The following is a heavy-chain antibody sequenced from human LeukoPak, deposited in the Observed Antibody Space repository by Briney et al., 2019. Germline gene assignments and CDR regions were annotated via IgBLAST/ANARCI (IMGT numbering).Heavy chain of an antibody. CDR3: ASRELLLPPVY. Sequence: PSQTLSLTCTVSGGSISSGGYYWSWIRQPPGKGLEWIGYIYHSGSTYYNPSLKSRVTISVDRSKNQFSLKLSSVTAADTAVYYCASRELLLPPVYWGQGTLVTVS. V-gene: IGHV4-30-2*01. D-gene: IGHD3-10*01. CDR2: IYHSGST. J-gene: IGHJ4*02. CDR1: GGSISSGGYY.